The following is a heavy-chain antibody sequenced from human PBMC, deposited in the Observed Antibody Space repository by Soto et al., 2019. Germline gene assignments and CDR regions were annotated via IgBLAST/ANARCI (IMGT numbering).Heavy chain of an antibody. CDR1: GGTFSSYA. Sequence: SVKVSCKASGGTFSSYAISWVRQAPGQGLEWMGGIIPIFGTANYAQKFQGRVTITADESTSTAYMELSGLRSEDTAVYYCARGGSSGSYYVNYFDYWGQGTLVTVSS. CDR3: ARGGSSGSYYVNYFDY. V-gene: IGHV1-69*13. D-gene: IGHD3-22*01. J-gene: IGHJ4*02. CDR2: IIPIFGTA.